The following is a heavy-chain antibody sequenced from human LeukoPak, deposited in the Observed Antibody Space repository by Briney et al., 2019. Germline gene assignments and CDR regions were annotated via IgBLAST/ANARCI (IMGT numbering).Heavy chain of an antibody. Sequence: GGSLRLSCGASGFTFTSYAMRWLRQAPGKGLEWVSAISATGDRTYYADSVKGRFTVSRDNSKNTLYLQMNRLRAEDTAIYYCAKEPDTGTNGPTGKDYWGQGTLVTVSS. CDR1: GFTFTSYA. CDR3: AKEPDTGTNGPTGKDY. CDR2: ISATGDRT. D-gene: IGHD2-8*01. V-gene: IGHV3-23*01. J-gene: IGHJ4*02.